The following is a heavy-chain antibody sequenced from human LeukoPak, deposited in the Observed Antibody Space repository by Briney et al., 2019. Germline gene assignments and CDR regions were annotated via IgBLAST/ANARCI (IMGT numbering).Heavy chain of an antibody. Sequence: PGGSLRLSCAASGFTFSSYSMNWVRQAPGKGLEWVSSISSSSSYIYYADSVKGRFTISRDNAKNSLYLQMNSLRAEDTAVYYCARDSYYDSSGYYPFPYYFDYWGQGTLVTVSS. CDR3: ARDSYYDSSGYYPFPYYFDY. CDR1: GFTFSSYS. V-gene: IGHV3-21*01. CDR2: ISSSSSYI. D-gene: IGHD3-22*01. J-gene: IGHJ4*02.